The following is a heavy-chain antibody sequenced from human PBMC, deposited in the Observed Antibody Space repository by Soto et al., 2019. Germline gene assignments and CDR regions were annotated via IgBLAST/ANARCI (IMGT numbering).Heavy chain of an antibody. CDR3: ARDGNVAARPGLYYYYGLDV. J-gene: IGHJ6*02. V-gene: IGHV3-33*01. CDR2: IWYDGSNK. CDR1: GFTFSSYG. Sequence: GGSLRLSCATSGFTFSSYGMHWVRQAPGKGLEWVAVIWYDGSNKYYVDSVKGRFTISRDNSKNTLYLQMNSLRAEDTAVYYCARDGNVAARPGLYYYYGLDVWGQGTTVTVSS. D-gene: IGHD6-6*01.